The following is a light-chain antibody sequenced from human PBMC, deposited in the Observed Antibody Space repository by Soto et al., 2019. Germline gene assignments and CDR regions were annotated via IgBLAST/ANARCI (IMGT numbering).Light chain of an antibody. V-gene: IGKV1-39*01. CDR2: TAS. Sequence: DIQMTQSPSSLSASVEDRVIITCRASQSISNHLNWYQQKPGKAPNLLMYTASNLQSGVPSRFSGSGSGTDFTLTISSLQPEDFATYYCQQSYSTPISFGQGTRLEIK. J-gene: IGKJ5*01. CDR3: QQSYSTPIS. CDR1: QSISNH.